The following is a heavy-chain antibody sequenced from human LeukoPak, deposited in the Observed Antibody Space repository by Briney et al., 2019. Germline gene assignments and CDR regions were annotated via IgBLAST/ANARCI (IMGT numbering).Heavy chain of an antibody. J-gene: IGHJ4*02. CDR1: EFTFSSYG. CDR3: ARDQLNWGIGFCDY. D-gene: IGHD7-27*01. Sequence: GGSLRLSCAASEFTFSSYGMHWVRQAPGKGLEWVAFIRYDGSNKYYADSVKGRFTISRDNVKNSLYLQMNSLRAEDTAVYYCARDQLNWGIGFCDYWGQGTLVTVSS. CDR2: IRYDGSNK. V-gene: IGHV3-30*02.